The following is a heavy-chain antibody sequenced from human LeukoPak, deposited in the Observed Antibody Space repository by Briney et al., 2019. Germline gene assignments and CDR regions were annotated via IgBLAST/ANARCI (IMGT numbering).Heavy chain of an antibody. V-gene: IGHV4-31*03. CDR1: GGSISSGGYY. CDR2: IYYSGST. J-gene: IGHJ6*02. CDR3: ARVPYREAAAGRYGMDV. D-gene: IGHD6-13*01. Sequence: PSQTLSLTCTVSGGSISSGGYYWSWIRQHPGKGLEWIGYIYYSGSTYYNPSLKSRVTISVDTSKNQFSLKLSSVTAADTAVYYCARVPYREAAAGRYGMDVWGQGTTVTVSS.